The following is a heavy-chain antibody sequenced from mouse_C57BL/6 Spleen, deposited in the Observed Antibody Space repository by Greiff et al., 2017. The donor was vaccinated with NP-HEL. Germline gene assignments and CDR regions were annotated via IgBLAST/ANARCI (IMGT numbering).Heavy chain of an antibody. D-gene: IGHD2-4*01. Sequence: VQLQQPGAELVRPGSSVKLSCKASGYTFTSYWMHWVKQRPIQGLEWIGNIDPSDSETHYNQKFKDKATLTVDKSSSTAYMQLSSLTSEDSAVYYCARGGLRDYYFDYWGQGTTLTVSS. CDR1: GYTFTSYW. J-gene: IGHJ2*01. V-gene: IGHV1-52*01. CDR3: ARGGLRDYYFDY. CDR2: IDPSDSET.